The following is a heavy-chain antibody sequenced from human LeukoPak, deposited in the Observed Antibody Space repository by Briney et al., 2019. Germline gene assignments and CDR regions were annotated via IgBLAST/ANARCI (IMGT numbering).Heavy chain of an antibody. V-gene: IGHV3-21*01. D-gene: IGHD1-26*01. CDR3: ARALASPLYSGSYADAFDI. CDR1: GFTFSSYS. CDR2: ISSSSSYI. Sequence: GGSLRLSCVASGFTFSSYSMNWVRQAPGKGLEWVSSISSSSSYIYYADSVKGRFTISRDNAKNSLYLQMNSLRAEDTAVYHCARALASPLYSGSYADAFDIWGRGTMVTVSS. J-gene: IGHJ3*02.